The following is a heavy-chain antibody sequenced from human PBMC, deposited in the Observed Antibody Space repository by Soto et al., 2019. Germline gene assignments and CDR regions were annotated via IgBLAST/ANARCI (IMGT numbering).Heavy chain of an antibody. D-gene: IGHD2-15*01. Sequence: SETLSLTCAVSGGSFSGYYCSWIRQPPGKGLEWIGYIYYSGSTNYNPSLKSRVTISVDTSKNQFSLKLSSVTAADTAVYYCARVVVAAIGWFDPWGQGTLVTVSS. J-gene: IGHJ5*02. CDR3: ARVVVAAIGWFDP. CDR1: GGSFSGYY. CDR2: IYYSGST. V-gene: IGHV4-59*01.